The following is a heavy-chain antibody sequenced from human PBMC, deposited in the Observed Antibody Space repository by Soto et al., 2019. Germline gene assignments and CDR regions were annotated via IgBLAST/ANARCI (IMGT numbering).Heavy chain of an antibody. CDR1: GFSFSTYS. CDR3: AREETAWPLAYGLDV. Sequence: GGSLRLSCEASGFSFSTYSMHWVRQAPGKGPEWVSSIGRRSDIYYADSVKGRFTISRDNAKNSVSLQMNSLRDEDTAVYYCAREETAWPLAYGLDVWGQGTKVTVSS. J-gene: IGHJ6*02. V-gene: IGHV3-21*01. CDR2: IGRRSDI. D-gene: IGHD2-21*02.